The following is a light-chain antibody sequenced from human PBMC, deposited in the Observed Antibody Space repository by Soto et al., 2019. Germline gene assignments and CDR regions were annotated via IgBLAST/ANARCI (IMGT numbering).Light chain of an antibody. Sequence: EIVMTQSPATLSVSPGESATLSCRASQSVNTNLAWYQQQPGRAPRLLIHGASTRATGIPARFSGSGSGTEFTLNISSLQYEDFAVYYCQQYNNWPPHTFGQGTKLEIK. CDR2: GAS. J-gene: IGKJ2*01. CDR1: QSVNTN. V-gene: IGKV3-15*01. CDR3: QQYNNWPPHT.